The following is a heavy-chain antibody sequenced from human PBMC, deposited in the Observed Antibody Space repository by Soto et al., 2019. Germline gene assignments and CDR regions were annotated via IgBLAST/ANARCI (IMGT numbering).Heavy chain of an antibody. CDR2: ISYDGINR. Sequence: GGSLRLSCAASGFTFSSYGLHWVRQAPGKGLEGLAVISYDGINRDYADSVKGRFTISRDNSKNTLYLQMNSLRAEDTAVYYCAKGSRGSGTYLDCFDYWGQGTLVTVSS. D-gene: IGHD3-10*01. CDR1: GFTFSSYG. V-gene: IGHV3-30*18. CDR3: AKGSRGSGTYLDCFDY. J-gene: IGHJ4*02.